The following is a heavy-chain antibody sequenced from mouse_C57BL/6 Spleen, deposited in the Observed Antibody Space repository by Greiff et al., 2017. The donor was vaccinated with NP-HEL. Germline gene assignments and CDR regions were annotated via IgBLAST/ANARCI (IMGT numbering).Heavy chain of an antibody. Sequence: VQLQQSGTELVKPGASVKLSCKASGYTFTSYWMHWVKLRPGQGLEWIGNINPSNGGTNYNEKFKSKATLTVDKSSSTAYMQLSSLTSEDSAVYYCASENYYGSSFSFDYWGQGTTLTVSS. CDR2: INPSNGGT. D-gene: IGHD1-1*01. CDR3: ASENYYGSSFSFDY. CDR1: GYTFTSYW. J-gene: IGHJ2*01. V-gene: IGHV1-53*01.